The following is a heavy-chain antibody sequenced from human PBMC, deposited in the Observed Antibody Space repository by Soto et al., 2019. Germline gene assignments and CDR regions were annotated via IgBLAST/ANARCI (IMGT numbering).Heavy chain of an antibody. Sequence: GGSLRLSCAASGFTFSSYAMSWVRQAPGKGLEWVSAISGSGGSTYYADSVKGRFTISRDNSKNTLYLQMNSLRAEDTAVYYSAKDILRGPTWDSFDSWGQGTMVTVSS. CDR3: AKDILRGPTWDSFDS. J-gene: IGHJ3*02. V-gene: IGHV3-23*01. D-gene: IGHD3-9*01. CDR1: GFTFSSYA. CDR2: ISGSGGST.